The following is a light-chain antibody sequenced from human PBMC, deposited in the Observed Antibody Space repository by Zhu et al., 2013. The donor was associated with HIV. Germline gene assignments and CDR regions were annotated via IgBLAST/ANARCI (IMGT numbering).Light chain of an antibody. CDR1: QSVSSS. J-gene: IGKJ1*01. Sequence: TQSPVTLSLSPGERATLSCRAGQSVSSSLAWYQQRPGQPPRLLIYDASNRATGIPDRFSGRGFGTDFTLTITSLEPEDFAVYYCLQSATWRWTFGQGTRV. CDR2: DAS. CDR3: LQSATWRWT. V-gene: IGKV3-11*01.